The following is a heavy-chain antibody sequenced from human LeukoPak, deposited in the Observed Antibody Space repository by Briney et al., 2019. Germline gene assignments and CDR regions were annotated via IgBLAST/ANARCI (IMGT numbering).Heavy chain of an antibody. Sequence: GASVKVSCKASGYTFTGYYMHWVRQAPGQGLEWMGWINPNSGGTNYAQEFQGRVTMTRDTSISTAYMELSRLRSDDTAVYYCASGLTTHYYYGMDVWGQGTTVTVSS. CDR3: ASGLTTHYYYGMDV. CDR2: INPNSGGT. D-gene: IGHD1-14*01. V-gene: IGHV1-2*02. J-gene: IGHJ6*02. CDR1: GYTFTGYY.